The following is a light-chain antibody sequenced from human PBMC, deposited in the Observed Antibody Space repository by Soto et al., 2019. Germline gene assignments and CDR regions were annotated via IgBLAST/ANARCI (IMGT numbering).Light chain of an antibody. V-gene: IGKV3-15*01. J-gene: IGKJ5*01. CDR1: HTVSNN. CDR3: QQYNKWPPIT. Sequence: VMTHCPATLSVSPSERATLSCRASHTVSNNLSGYQQKPVQAPRLLIYGASTRATNIPARFSGSGSGTEFTLTISSLQSEDFAVYYCQQYNKWPPITFGQGTRLEIK. CDR2: GAS.